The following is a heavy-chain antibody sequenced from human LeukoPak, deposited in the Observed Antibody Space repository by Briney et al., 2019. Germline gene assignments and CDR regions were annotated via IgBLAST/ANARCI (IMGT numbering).Heavy chain of an antibody. Sequence: SGGSLRLSWAASGFDFSAYWMHWVRQAPGKGLEGVARINEDATTITYADSVKGRFIISRDNSKKSLYLQMNNVRAEDTAVYYCVRDLIFVWTPGDDFDFWGQGTLVIVSS. J-gene: IGHJ4*02. CDR2: INEDATTI. D-gene: IGHD3-3*01. V-gene: IGHV3-74*01. CDR3: VRDLIFVWTPGDDFDF. CDR1: GFDFSAYW.